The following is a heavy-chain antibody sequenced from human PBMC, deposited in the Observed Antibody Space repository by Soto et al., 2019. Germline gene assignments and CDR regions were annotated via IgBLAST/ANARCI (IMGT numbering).Heavy chain of an antibody. J-gene: IGHJ6*02. CDR2: MNPNSGNT. D-gene: IGHD2-21*01. CDR3: ARRGLSCLSSFSDHYYRMDF. Sequence: GASVKVSCKASGYTFTRYDINWVRQATGRGLEWMGWMNPNSGNTDYAQKSQGRVTMTRNTSISTAYMELSSLRSEDTAVYYCARRGLSCLSSFSDHYYRMDFWGQGTTVTVSS. CDR1: GYTFTRYD. V-gene: IGHV1-8*01.